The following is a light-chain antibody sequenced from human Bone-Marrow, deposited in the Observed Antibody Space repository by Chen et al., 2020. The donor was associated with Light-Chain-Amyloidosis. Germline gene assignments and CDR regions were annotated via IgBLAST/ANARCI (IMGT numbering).Light chain of an antibody. CDR1: SSDVGGDNH. V-gene: IGLV2-14*01. Sequence: QSALTQPASVSASPGQSITISCTGTSSDVGGDNHVSWYQQHPDKAPKLMIYEVTNRPSWVPDRFSGSKSDNTASLTISGLQTEDEADYFCSSYTITNTLVFGSGTRVNVL. J-gene: IGLJ1*01. CDR3: SSYTITNTLV. CDR2: EVT.